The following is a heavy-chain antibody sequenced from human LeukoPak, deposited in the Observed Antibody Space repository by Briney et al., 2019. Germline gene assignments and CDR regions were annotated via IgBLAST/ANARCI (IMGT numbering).Heavy chain of an antibody. CDR2: IKQDGSEK. CDR3: ARVQGSSGPGIFEY. V-gene: IGHV3-7*01. CDR1: GFTFSNYW. D-gene: IGHD6-19*01. J-gene: IGHJ4*02. Sequence: PGGSLRLSCAASGFTFSNYWMSWVRQAPGKGLEWVANIKQDGSEKFYVDSVKDRLTISRDNAKNSLYLQMNSLRVEDTAVYYCARVQGSSGPGIFEYWGQGTLVTVSS.